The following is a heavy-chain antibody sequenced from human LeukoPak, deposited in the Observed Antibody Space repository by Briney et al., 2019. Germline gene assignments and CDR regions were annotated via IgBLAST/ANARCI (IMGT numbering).Heavy chain of an antibody. Sequence: ASVKVSCKASGYTFTGYYMHWVRQAPGQGLEWMGWISAYNGNTNYAQKLQGRVTMTTDTSTSTAYMELRSLRSDDTAVYYCARGAEVTVTSDYWGQGTLVTVSS. D-gene: IGHD4-17*01. CDR1: GYTFTGYY. CDR3: ARGAEVTVTSDY. J-gene: IGHJ4*02. V-gene: IGHV1-18*04. CDR2: ISAYNGNT.